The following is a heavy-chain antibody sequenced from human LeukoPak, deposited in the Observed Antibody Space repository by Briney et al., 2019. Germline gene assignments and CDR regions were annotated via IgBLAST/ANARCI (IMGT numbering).Heavy chain of an antibody. D-gene: IGHD3-10*01. V-gene: IGHV4-39*01. CDR2: MNYGGAS. J-gene: IGHJ6*03. Sequence: SETLSLTCTVSGGSLSSSSTSYWGWIRQPPGKGLEWIGSMNYGGASHYNPSLKSRGTISVDTSKNQFSLKLSSVTAADTAVYYSARSRGGVREGSRYYYMDFWGKGTTVTVSS. CDR1: GGSLSSSSTSY. CDR3: ARSRGGVREGSRYYYMDF.